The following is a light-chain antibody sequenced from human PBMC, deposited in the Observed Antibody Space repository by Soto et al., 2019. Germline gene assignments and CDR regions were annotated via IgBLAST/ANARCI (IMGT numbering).Light chain of an antibody. V-gene: IGLV2-14*01. J-gene: IGLJ1*01. CDR2: DVS. CDR3: SSYTTDSTYA. CDR1: SSDVGGYNY. Sequence: QSVLTQPASVSGSPGQSITISCTGTSSDVGGYNYVSWYQEHPGKAPKLMIYDVSNRPSGVSNRFSGSKSGNTASLTISGLQAEDEADYYCSSYTTDSTYAFGTGTKVTVL.